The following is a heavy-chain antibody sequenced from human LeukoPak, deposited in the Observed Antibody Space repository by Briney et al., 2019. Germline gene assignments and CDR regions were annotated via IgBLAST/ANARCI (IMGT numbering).Heavy chain of an antibody. V-gene: IGHV4-30-2*01. CDR1: GGSLSGGGYS. J-gene: IGHJ5*02. Sequence: SETLSLTCAVSGGSLSGGGYSWSWIRQPPGKGLEWIGYIYHSGSTYYNPSLKSRVTISVDRSKNQFSLKLSSVTAADTAVYYCARAQNWFDPWGQGTLVTVSS. CDR2: IYHSGST. CDR3: ARAQNWFDP.